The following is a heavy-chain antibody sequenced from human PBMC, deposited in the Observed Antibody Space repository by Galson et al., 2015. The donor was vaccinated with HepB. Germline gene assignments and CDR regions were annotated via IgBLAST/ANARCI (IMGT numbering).Heavy chain of an antibody. V-gene: IGHV1-46*04. D-gene: IGHD3-10*01. Sequence: SVKVSCKASGYTFTSYYMHWVRQAPGQGLEWMGIINPSGGSTSYAQKLQGRVTMTRDTSTSTVYMELSSLRSEDTAVYYCARDRLRSQLPYYYGSGKGWDGMDVWGQGTTVTVSS. CDR3: ARDRLRSQLPYYYGSGKGWDGMDV. CDR1: GYTFTSYY. CDR2: INPSGGST. J-gene: IGHJ6*02.